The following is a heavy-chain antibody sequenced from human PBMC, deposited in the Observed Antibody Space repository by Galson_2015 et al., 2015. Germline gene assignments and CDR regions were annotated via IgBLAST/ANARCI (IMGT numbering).Heavy chain of an antibody. V-gene: IGHV3-48*03. J-gene: IGHJ6*02. CDR1: RFTFSSYE. CDR3: ARGPVGFLEFYYGMDV. D-gene: IGHD3-3*02. CDR2: ISSSGSTI. Sequence: SLRLSCAASRFTFSSYEMNWVRQAPGKGLEWVSYISSSGSTIYYADSVKGRFTISRDNAKNSLYLQMNSLRAEDTAVYYCARGPVGFLEFYYGMDVWGQGTTVTVSS.